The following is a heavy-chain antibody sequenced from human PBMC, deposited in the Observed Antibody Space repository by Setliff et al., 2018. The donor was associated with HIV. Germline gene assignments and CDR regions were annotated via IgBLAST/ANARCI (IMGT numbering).Heavy chain of an antibody. V-gene: IGHV4-31*03. CDR3: ARDRYAGEIDY. Sequence: LSLTCTVSGGSISSGGYYWNWIRQHPGKGLEWIGYIYYSGSTYYNPSLKSRVTMSGDASKNQFSLNLTSVTAADTAVYYCARDRYAGEIDYWGQGTLVTVSS. CDR2: IYYSGST. D-gene: IGHD3-10*01. J-gene: IGHJ4*02. CDR1: GGSISSGGYY.